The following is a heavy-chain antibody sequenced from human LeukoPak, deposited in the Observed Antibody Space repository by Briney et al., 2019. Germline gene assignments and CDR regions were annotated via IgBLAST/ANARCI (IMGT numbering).Heavy chain of an antibody. V-gene: IGHV3-30-3*01. J-gene: IGHJ4*02. CDR3: ARDLSSYSSSSYDY. CDR1: GFTFSSYA. D-gene: IGHD6-13*01. Sequence: GGSLRLSCAASGFTFSSYAMHWVRQAPGKGPEWVAVISYDGSNKYYADSVKGRFTISRDNSKNTLYLQMNSLRAEDTAVYYCARDLSSYSSSSYDYWGQGTLVTVSS. CDR2: ISYDGSNK.